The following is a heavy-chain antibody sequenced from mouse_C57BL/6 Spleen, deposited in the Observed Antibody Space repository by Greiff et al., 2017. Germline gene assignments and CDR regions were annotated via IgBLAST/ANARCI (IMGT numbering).Heavy chain of an antibody. Sequence: EVKLMESGGGLVKPGGSLKLSCAASGFTFSDYGMHWVRQAPEKGLEWVAYISSGSSTIYYADTVKGRFTISRDNAKNTLFLQMTSLRSEDTAMYYCARESTTRYFDYWAQGTTLTVSS. CDR3: ARESTTRYFDY. V-gene: IGHV5-17*01. D-gene: IGHD1-1*01. CDR2: ISSGSSTI. CDR1: GFTFSDYG. J-gene: IGHJ2*01.